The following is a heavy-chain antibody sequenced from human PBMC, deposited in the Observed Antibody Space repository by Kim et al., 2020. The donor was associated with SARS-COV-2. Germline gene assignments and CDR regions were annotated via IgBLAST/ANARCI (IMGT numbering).Heavy chain of an antibody. D-gene: IGHD2-8*02. V-gene: IGHV4-31*01. Sequence: SETLSLTCTVSGASFDIDGYFWSWLRQRPGKGLEGIVYMHHRATWYYSPSLEIPIAISVDTSQNQFSLTLLTVTAADTALYFCARVLVLPHASDIWGLGT. CDR2: MHHRATW. CDR3: ARVLVLPHASDI. J-gene: IGHJ3*02. CDR1: GASFDIDGYF.